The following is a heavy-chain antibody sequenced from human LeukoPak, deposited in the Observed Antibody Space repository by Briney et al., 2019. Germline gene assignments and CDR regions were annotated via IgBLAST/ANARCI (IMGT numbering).Heavy chain of an antibody. Sequence: GGSRRRSCSASGFTVSNYGIHWVRQAPGKGLELVAVISYDGSNEYYADSVKGRFTISRDTSRNTLYLQMNSLRAEDTALYYCARKFLTGRLIDYWGQGTLVTVSS. V-gene: IGHV3-30*03. CDR1: GFTVSNYG. D-gene: IGHD7-27*01. CDR3: ARKFLTGRLIDY. J-gene: IGHJ4*02. CDR2: ISYDGSNE.